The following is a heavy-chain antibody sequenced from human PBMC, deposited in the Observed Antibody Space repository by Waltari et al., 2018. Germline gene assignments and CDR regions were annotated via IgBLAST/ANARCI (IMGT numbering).Heavy chain of an antibody. V-gene: IGHV1-2*02. CDR2: IHTNSGGT. CDR1: GYAFTSYY. J-gene: IGHJ4*02. Sequence: QVQLVQSGAEVRKPGASVKVTCKTSGYAFTSYYMHWVRQAPGQGLEWMGWIHTNSGGTNYAQKYQGRITMTRDTSISTVYMELSRLISNDTAVYYCARTYQSASYSDYWGRGTPVTVSS. D-gene: IGHD3-16*01. CDR3: ARTYQSASYSDY.